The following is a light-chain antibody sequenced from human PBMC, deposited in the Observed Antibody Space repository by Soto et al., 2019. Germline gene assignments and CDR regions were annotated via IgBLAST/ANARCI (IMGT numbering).Light chain of an antibody. V-gene: IGKV1-39*01. CDR1: QSISSY. CDR2: AAS. J-gene: IGKJ1*01. CDR3: QQRYSTTWT. Sequence: DIQMTQSPSSLSASVGDIVTITCLASQSISSYLNWYQKKPGKAPKLLIYAASSLQSGVPSRFSGSGSGTDFNLTISSLQTEDFATYECQQRYSTTWTFGQGTKVDIK.